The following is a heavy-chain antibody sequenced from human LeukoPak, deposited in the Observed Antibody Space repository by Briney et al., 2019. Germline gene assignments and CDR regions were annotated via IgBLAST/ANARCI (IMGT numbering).Heavy chain of an antibody. V-gene: IGHV3-64*01. D-gene: IGHD1-14*01. J-gene: IGHJ5*02. CDR1: GFTFSDYA. CDR2: ISSNGGSI. CDR3: AKGGKFNWFDP. Sequence: GGSLRLSCAASGFTFSDYAMHWVRQAPGKELEYVSAISSNGGSIHYANSVKGRFTISRDNSKNTLYLQMDSLRAEDTAVYYCAKGGKFNWFDPWGQGTLVTVSS.